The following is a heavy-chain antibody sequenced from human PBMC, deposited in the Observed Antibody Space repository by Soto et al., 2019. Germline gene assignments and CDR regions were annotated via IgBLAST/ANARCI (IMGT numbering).Heavy chain of an antibody. CDR1: GFTFSSYA. V-gene: IGHV3-23*01. D-gene: IGHD6-13*01. CDR3: AKVLIAAADTYYYGREV. CDR2: ISGSGGST. Sequence: LRLSCAASGFTFSSYAMSWVRQAPGKGLEWVSAISGSGGSTYYADSVKGRFTISRDNSKNTLYLQMNSLRAEDTAVYYCAKVLIAAADTYYYGREVWGKGTRVTVSS. J-gene: IGHJ6*04.